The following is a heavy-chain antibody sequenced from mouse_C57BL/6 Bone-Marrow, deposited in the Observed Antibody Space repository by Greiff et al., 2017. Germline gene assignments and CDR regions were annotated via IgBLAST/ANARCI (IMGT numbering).Heavy chain of an antibody. CDR2: IYPGSGST. J-gene: IGHJ4*01. CDR3: ARSRGSNWDAMDY. Sequence: QVQLQQPGAELVKPGASVKMSCKASGYTFTSYWITWVKQRPGQGLEWIGDIYPGSGSTNYNEKFKSKATLTVDTSSSTAYMQLSSLTSEDSAVYYCARSRGSNWDAMDYWGQGTSVTVSS. D-gene: IGHD4-1*01. V-gene: IGHV1-55*01. CDR1: GYTFTSYW.